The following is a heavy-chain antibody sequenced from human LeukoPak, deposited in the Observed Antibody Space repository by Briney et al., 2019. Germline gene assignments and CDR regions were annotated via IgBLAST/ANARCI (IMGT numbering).Heavy chain of an antibody. V-gene: IGHV4-59*08. J-gene: IGHJ4*02. CDR2: IYYSGSI. D-gene: IGHD2/OR15-2a*01. CDR3: ARKEYSNSKFDY. CDR1: GASISSYY. Sequence: SETLSLTCTVSGASISSYYWSWIRQPPGQGLEWIGYIYYSGSINYSPSLKSRVTISADTSKNQISLSLSSVTAADTAVYYCARKEYSNSKFDYWGQGTLVTVSS.